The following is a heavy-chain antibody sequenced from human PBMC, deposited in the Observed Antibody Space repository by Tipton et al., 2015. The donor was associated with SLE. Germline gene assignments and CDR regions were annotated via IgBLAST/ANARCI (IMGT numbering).Heavy chain of an antibody. CDR3: ARDPLYGHYGMDV. Sequence: TLSLTCAVYGGSFSGYYWSWIRQPPGKGLEWIGEINHSGSTNYNPSLKSRVTISVDTSKNQFSLKLSSVTAADTAVYYCARDPLYGHYGMDVWGQGTTVTVSS. V-gene: IGHV4-34*01. CDR1: GGSFSGYY. CDR2: INHSGST. J-gene: IGHJ6*02. D-gene: IGHD2/OR15-2a*01.